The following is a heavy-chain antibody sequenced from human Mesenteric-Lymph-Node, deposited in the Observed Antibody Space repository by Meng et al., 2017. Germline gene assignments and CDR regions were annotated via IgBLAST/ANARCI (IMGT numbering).Heavy chain of an antibody. CDR3: ATGTIPVSPTYYYYYYGMDV. V-gene: IGHV1-8*01. J-gene: IGHJ6*02. CDR2: MNPNSGNT. Sequence: ASVKVSCKASGYTFTSYDINWVRQATGQGLEWMEWMNPNSGNTGYAQKFQGRVTMTRNTSISTAYMELSSLRSEDTAVYYCATGTIPVSPTYYYYYYGMDVWGQGTTVTVSS. CDR1: GYTFTSYD. D-gene: IGHD1-1*01.